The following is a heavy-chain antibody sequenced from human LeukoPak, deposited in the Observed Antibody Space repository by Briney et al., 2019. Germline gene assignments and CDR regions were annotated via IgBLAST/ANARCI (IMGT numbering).Heavy chain of an antibody. CDR1: GGSFSGYY. CDR2: INHSGST. V-gene: IGHV4-34*01. D-gene: IGHD6-13*01. CDR3: ARIGSSWYVGNYYYYGMDV. Sequence: SETLSLTCAVYGGSFSGYYWSWIRQPPGKGLEWIGEINHSGSTNYNPSLKSRVTISVDTSKNQFSLKLSSVTAADTAVYYCARIGSSWYVGNYYYYGMDVWGQGTTVTVSS. J-gene: IGHJ6*02.